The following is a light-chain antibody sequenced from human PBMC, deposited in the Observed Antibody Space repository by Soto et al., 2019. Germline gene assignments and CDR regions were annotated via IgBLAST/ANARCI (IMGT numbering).Light chain of an antibody. CDR2: DVS. Sequence: QSALTRPASVSGSPGQSITISCTGTSSDVGTYNYVSWYQHRPGKAPKLMIYDVSYRPSGVSNRFSGSKSANTASLTISGLQAEDEADYYCSSYTTSNTQVFGGGTKLTVL. V-gene: IGLV2-14*01. CDR3: SSYTTSNTQV. CDR1: SSDVGTYNY. J-gene: IGLJ3*02.